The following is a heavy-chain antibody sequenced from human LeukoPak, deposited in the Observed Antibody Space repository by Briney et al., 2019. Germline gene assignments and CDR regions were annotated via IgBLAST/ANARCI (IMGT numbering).Heavy chain of an antibody. CDR1: GYTFTGYY. J-gene: IGHJ3*02. CDR3: ARVFGGYCSGGSCSRGAFDI. CDR2: ISGYNGNT. V-gene: IGHV1-18*04. D-gene: IGHD2-15*01. Sequence: ASVKVSCKASGYTFTGYYMHWVRQAPGQGLEWMGWISGYNGNTKYAQKLQGRVTMTTDTSTSTVYMELRSLRSDDTAVYYCARVFGGYCSGGSCSRGAFDIWGQGTMVTVSS.